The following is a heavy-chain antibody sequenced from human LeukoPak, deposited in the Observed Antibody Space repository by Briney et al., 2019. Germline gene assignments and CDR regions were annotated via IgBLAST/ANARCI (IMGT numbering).Heavy chain of an antibody. CDR2: ISGSGDST. CDR3: ARRSGIAVAGAFDY. D-gene: IGHD6-19*01. Sequence: GGSLRLSCAASGFTFSSDAMRWVRQAPGKGLEWVSGISGSGDSTYYADSVKGRFTISRDNSKNTLYLQMNSLRAEDTAVYYCARRSGIAVAGAFDYWGQGTLVTVSS. V-gene: IGHV3-23*01. CDR1: GFTFSSDA. J-gene: IGHJ4*02.